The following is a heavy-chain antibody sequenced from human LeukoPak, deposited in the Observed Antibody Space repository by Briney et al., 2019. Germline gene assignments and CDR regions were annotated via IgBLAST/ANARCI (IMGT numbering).Heavy chain of an antibody. CDR3: ARLRYFDCSGGSCRGYYYGMDV. J-gene: IGHJ6*02. V-gene: IGHV4-39*01. CDR2: IYYSGST. CDR1: GGSISSSSYS. Sequence: ASETLSLTCTVSGGSISSSSYSWGWIRQPPGKGLEWIGSIYYSGSTYYNPSLKSRVTISVDTSKNQFSLKLSSVTAADTAVYYCARLRYFDCSGGSCRGYYYGMDVWGQGTTVTVSS. D-gene: IGHD2-15*01.